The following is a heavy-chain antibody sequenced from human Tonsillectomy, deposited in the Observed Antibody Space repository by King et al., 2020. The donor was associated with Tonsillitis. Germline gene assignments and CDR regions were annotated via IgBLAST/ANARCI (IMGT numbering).Heavy chain of an antibody. CDR2: ISSSSSTI. CDR3: ARDSPDMVRGVIKPFDY. D-gene: IGHD3-10*01. V-gene: IGHV3-48*01. J-gene: IGHJ4*02. CDR1: GLTFSSYS. Sequence: VQLVESGGGLVQPGGSLRLSCAASGLTFSSYSMNWVRQAPGKGLEWVSYISSSSSTISYAVSVKGRFTISRDNAKNSLYLQMNSLRTEDTAVYYCARDSPDMVRGVIKPFDYWGQGTLVTVSS.